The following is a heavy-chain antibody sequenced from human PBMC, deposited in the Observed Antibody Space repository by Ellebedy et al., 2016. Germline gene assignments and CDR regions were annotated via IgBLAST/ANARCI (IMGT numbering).Heavy chain of an antibody. CDR1: GFTFSTYE. D-gene: IGHD7-27*01. CDR2: IGTAGNT. CDR3: VRSTGVLSF. Sequence: GGSLRLSCAASGFTFSTYEMHWVRQLTGKALEWVSAIGTAGNTFYADSVKGRFTISRDNAKNTLYLQLNSLTAEDTAVYYCVRSTGVLSFWGRGTLVTVSS. J-gene: IGHJ4*02. V-gene: IGHV3-13*01.